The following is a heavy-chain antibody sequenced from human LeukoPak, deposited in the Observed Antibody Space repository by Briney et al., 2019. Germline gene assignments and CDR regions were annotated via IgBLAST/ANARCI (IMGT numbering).Heavy chain of an antibody. J-gene: IGHJ6*04. CDR1: GFSFSYQG. D-gene: IGHD3-10*02. CDR2: IGTSNSDR. CDR3: AELGITMIGGV. V-gene: IGHV3-21*06. Sequence: GESLRLSCAGSGFSFSYQGMTWVRQAPGKGLEWVSSIGTSNSDRYYADSVKGRFTISRDNAKSSVYLQMNSLRAEDTAVYYCAELGITMIGGVWGKGTTVTISS.